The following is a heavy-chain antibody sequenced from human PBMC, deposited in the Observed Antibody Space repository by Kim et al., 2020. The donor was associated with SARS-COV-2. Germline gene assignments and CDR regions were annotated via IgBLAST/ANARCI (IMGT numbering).Heavy chain of an antibody. CDR2: IYYSGST. Sequence: SETLSLTCTVSGGSISSGDYYWSWIRQPPGKGLEWIGYIYYSGSTYYNPSLKSRVTISVDTSKNQFSLKLSSVTAADTAVYYCARVRFSITIYGVVTLLFDYWGQGTLVTFSS. CDR1: GGSISSGDYY. J-gene: IGHJ4*02. CDR3: ARVRFSITIYGVVTLLFDY. D-gene: IGHD3-3*01. V-gene: IGHV4-30-4*01.